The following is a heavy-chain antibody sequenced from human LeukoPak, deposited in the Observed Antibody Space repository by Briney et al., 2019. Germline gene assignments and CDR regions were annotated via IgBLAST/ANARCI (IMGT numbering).Heavy chain of an antibody. J-gene: IGHJ4*02. CDR1: GASISAFH. Sequence: SETLSLTCAVSGASISAFHWTWFRQPPGKTLEWIGLIYSSGSTLLNPSLKTRVAMSLDLTKNQLSLRLTSLTAADTAMYYCARKDVDYWGQGTLVTVSS. CDR2: IYSSGST. CDR3: ARKDVDY. V-gene: IGHV4-4*07.